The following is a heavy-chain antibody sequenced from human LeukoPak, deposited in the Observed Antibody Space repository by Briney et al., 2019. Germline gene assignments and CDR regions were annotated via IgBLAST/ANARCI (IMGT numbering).Heavy chain of an antibody. CDR2: INHSGST. V-gene: IGHV4-34*01. Sequence: PSETLSLTCVVYGGSFSGYYWSWIRQPPGKGLEWIGEINHSGSTNYNPSLKSRVTISVDTSKNQFSLKLSSVTAADTAVYYCARGGGRYCSSTSCYNRVKGYYYGMDVWGQGTTVTVSS. J-gene: IGHJ6*02. CDR1: GGSFSGYY. CDR3: ARGGGRYCSSTSCYNRVKGYYYGMDV. D-gene: IGHD2-2*02.